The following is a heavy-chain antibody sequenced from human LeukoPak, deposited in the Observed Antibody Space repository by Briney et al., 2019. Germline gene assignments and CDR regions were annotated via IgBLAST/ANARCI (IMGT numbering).Heavy chain of an antibody. J-gene: IGHJ3*02. Sequence: GGSLRLSCAASGFTFSSYAMSWVRQAPGKGLEWVSAISGSGGSTYYADSVKGRFTISRDNSKNTLYLQMNSLRAEDTAVSYCAKASTSWYIAFDIWGQGTMVTVSS. CDR3: AKASTSWYIAFDI. CDR1: GFTFSSYA. CDR2: ISGSGGST. D-gene: IGHD2-2*02. V-gene: IGHV3-23*01.